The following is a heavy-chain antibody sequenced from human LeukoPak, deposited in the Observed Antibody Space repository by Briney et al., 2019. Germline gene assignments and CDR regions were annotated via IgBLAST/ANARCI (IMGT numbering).Heavy chain of an antibody. Sequence: SETLSLTCAVYGGSFSGYYWSWIRQPPGKGLEWIGEINHSGSTNYNPSLKSRVTISVDTSKNPFSLKLSSVTAADTAVYYCARSAYYYDSSGPYRYFDYWGQGTLVTVSS. CDR2: INHSGST. CDR3: ARSAYYYDSSGPYRYFDY. V-gene: IGHV4-34*01. CDR1: GGSFSGYY. J-gene: IGHJ4*02. D-gene: IGHD3-22*01.